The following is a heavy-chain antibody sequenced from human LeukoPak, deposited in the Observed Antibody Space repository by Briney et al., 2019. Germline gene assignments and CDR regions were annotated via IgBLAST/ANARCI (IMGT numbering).Heavy chain of an antibody. CDR3: TSGAGGQGY. CDR2: IKQDESEK. D-gene: IGHD3-10*01. CDR1: EFTFNNYW. Sequence: GGSLRLSCAASEFTFNNYWMTWVRQAPGKGLEWVANIKQDESEKYYVDSVKGRFTISRDNAKNSLYLQMNSLRAEDTAVYYCTSGAGGQGYWGQGTLVTVSS. J-gene: IGHJ4*02. V-gene: IGHV3-7*01.